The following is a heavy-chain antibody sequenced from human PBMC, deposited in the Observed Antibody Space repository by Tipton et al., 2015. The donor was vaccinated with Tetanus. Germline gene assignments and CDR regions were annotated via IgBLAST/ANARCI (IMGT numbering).Heavy chain of an antibody. D-gene: IGHD6-13*01. CDR2: IGPSSTTI. CDR1: GFTLSSYS. J-gene: IGHJ4*02. V-gene: IGHV3-48*02. CDR3: ARAAYSSPPDH. Sequence: SLRLSCEASGFTLSSYSMSWVRQAPGKGLEWVLYIGPSSTTIYYADFVKGRFTISRDNAQNSLYLQMNSLGDEDTAVYYCARAAYSSPPDHWGQGTLVTVSS.